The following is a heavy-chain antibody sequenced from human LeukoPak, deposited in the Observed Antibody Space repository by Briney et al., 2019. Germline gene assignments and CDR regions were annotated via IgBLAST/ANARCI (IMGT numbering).Heavy chain of an antibody. J-gene: IGHJ4*02. D-gene: IGHD5-18*01. CDR2: ISGSGVST. CDR3: AKERVRSSGPYFDY. V-gene: IGHV3-23*01. CDR1: GFTLSGYA. Sequence: GGSLRLSCAASGFTLSGYAMSWVRQAPGKGLDWVSAISGSGVSTYYADSAKGRFTISRDNSKNTLYLQMNSLRAEDTAVYYCAKERVRSSGPYFDYWGQGTLVTVSS.